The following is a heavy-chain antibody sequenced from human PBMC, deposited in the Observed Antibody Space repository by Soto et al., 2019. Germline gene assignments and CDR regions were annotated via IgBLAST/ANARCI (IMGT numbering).Heavy chain of an antibody. V-gene: IGHV3-33*01. CDR3: ARDFTAGATYSGPSYYAMDV. CDR1: GFTFSTYG. Sequence: PGGSLRLSCAASGFTFSTYGMHWFRQAPGKGLEWVAGIRYDGSNQYYADSVKGQFTISRDNSKNTLYMQMDSLRADDTAVYYCARDFTAGATYSGPSYYAMDVWGQGTTVTVSS. D-gene: IGHD1-26*01. CDR2: IRYDGSNQ. J-gene: IGHJ6*02.